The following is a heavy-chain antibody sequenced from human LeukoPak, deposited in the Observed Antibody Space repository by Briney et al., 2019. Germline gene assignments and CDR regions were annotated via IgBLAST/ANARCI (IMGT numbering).Heavy chain of an antibody. CDR1: GGSISSGSYY. CDR3: ASSGYDSSVD. J-gene: IGHJ4*02. D-gene: IGHD3-22*01. CDR2: IYTSGST. V-gene: IGHV4-61*02. Sequence: PSETLSLTCTVSGGSISSGSYYWSWIRQPAGKGLEWIGRIYTSGSTNYNPSLKSRVTISVYTSNNQFSLKLSSVTAADTAVYYCASSGYDSSVDWGQGTLVTVSS.